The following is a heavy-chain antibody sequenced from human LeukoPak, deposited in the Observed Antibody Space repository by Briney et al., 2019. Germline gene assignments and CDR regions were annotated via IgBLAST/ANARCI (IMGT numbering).Heavy chain of an antibody. CDR3: AKPAAADPYYFDY. J-gene: IGHJ4*02. V-gene: IGHV3-30*18. Sequence: GRSLRLSCAASGFTFSSYGVHWVRQAPGKGLEWVAVISYDGSNKYYADSVKGRFTISRDNSKNTLYLQMNSLRAEDTAVYYCAKPAAADPYYFDYWGQGTLVTVSS. CDR2: ISYDGSNK. CDR1: GFTFSSYG. D-gene: IGHD6-13*01.